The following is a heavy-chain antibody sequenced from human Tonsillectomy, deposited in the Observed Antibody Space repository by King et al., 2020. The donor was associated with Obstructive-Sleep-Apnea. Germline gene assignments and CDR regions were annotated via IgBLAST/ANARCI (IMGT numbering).Heavy chain of an antibody. CDR2: ISHDERKK. V-gene: IGHV3-30*04. CDR1: GFTFSTYA. D-gene: IGHD3-16*01. Sequence: VQLVESGGGVVQPGRSLRLSCAASGFTFSTYALHWVRQAPGMGLEWVAVISHDERKKYYADSVKGRFTISRDNSKNTLFLQMNSLISVDTAVYYCARGAAYYDYVWGNYWGQGTLVTVSS. J-gene: IGHJ4*02. CDR3: ARGAAYYDYVWGNY.